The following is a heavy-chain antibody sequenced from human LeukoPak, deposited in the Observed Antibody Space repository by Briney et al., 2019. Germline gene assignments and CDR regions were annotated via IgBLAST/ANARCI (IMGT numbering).Heavy chain of an antibody. CDR1: GYTFTSYG. J-gene: IGHJ4*02. CDR2: ISAYNGNT. V-gene: IGHV1-18*04. CDR3: ARDAHSWAQYYFDY. D-gene: IGHD3-16*01. Sequence: ASVKVSCKASGYTFTSYGISWVRQAPGQGLEWMGWISAYNGNTNYAQKLQGRVTVTTDTSTSTAYMELRSLRSDDTAVYYCARDAHSWAQYYFDYWGQGTLVTVSS.